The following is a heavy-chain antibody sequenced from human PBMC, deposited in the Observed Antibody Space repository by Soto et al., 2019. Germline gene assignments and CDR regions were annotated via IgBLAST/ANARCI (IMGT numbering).Heavy chain of an antibody. D-gene: IGHD1-26*01. CDR1: GYTFTSYG. V-gene: IGHV1-18*01. Sequence: ASVKVSCKASGYTFTSYGISWVRQAPGQGLEWMGWISAYNGNTNYAQKLQGRVTMTTDTSTSTAYMELRSLRSDDTAVYYCARDLGRWELHSVGAYYFDYWGQGTLVTVSS. J-gene: IGHJ4*02. CDR2: ISAYNGNT. CDR3: ARDLGRWELHSVGAYYFDY.